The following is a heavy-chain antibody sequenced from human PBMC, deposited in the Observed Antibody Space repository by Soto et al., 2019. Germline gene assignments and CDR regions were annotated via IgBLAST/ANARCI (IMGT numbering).Heavy chain of an antibody. J-gene: IGHJ1*01. Sequence: GSLRLSCVVSGFTFAKYWMHWVRQAPGKGLVWVARIESDGTTQTYADSVEGRFTISRDNAKNTLYLHMNSLRAEDTAVYYCGRQAALWEKVDFRGHGTPVTVSS. CDR2: IESDGTTQ. V-gene: IGHV3-74*01. CDR1: GFTFAKYW. CDR3: GRQAALWEKVDF. D-gene: IGHD3-10*01.